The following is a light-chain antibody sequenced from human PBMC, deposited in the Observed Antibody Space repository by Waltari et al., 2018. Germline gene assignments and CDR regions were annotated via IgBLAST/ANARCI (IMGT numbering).Light chain of an antibody. Sequence: DILMTQSPSSLSASVGDTVTITCRASQSISNYLNWYQQKPGKAPNLLVYSASSLQSGVPSRFTGSGSGTDFTLTITSLQPEDFATYYCQQTYSTLRTFGGGTKVEIK. CDR2: SAS. J-gene: IGKJ4*01. V-gene: IGKV1-39*01. CDR3: QQTYSTLRT. CDR1: QSISNY.